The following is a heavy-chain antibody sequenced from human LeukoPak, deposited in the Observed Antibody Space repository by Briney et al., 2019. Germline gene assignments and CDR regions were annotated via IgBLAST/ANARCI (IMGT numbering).Heavy chain of an antibody. CDR3: ARDLGYSYGYE. J-gene: IGHJ4*02. D-gene: IGHD5-18*01. V-gene: IGHV4-59*01. Sequence: PSETLSLTCTVSGGSISSYYWSWIRQPPGKGLEWIGYIYCSGSTNYNPSLKSRVTISVDTSKNQFSLKLSSVTAADTAVYYCARDLGYSYGYEWGQGTLVTVSS. CDR1: GGSISSYY. CDR2: IYCSGST.